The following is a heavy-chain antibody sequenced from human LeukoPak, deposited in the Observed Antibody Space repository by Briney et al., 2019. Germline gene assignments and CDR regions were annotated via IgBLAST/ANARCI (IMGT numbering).Heavy chain of an antibody. CDR1: GYSFTSYW. V-gene: IGHV5-51*01. D-gene: IGHD6-6*01. CDR3: ARREYSSSSNHFYMDV. J-gene: IGHJ6*03. Sequence: PGESLKISCKGSGYSFTSYWIGWVRQMPGKGLEWMGIIYPDDSDTRYSPSFQGQVTISADKSISTAYLQWSSLKASDTAMYYCARREYSSSSNHFYMDVWGKGTTVTVSS. CDR2: IYPDDSDT.